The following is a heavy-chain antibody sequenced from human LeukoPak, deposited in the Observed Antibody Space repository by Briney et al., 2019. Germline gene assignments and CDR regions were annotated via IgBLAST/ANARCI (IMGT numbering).Heavy chain of an antibody. D-gene: IGHD6-13*01. CDR1: GFTFSSYA. V-gene: IGHV3-23*01. CDR2: ISGSGGST. CDR3: AKGFIGSWYSY. Sequence: GXXLRLSCAASGFTFSSYAMSWVRQAPGKGLEWVSAISGSGGSTYYADSVKGRFTISRDNSKNTLYLQMNSLRAEDTAVYYCAKGFIGSWYSYWGQGTLVTVSS. J-gene: IGHJ4*02.